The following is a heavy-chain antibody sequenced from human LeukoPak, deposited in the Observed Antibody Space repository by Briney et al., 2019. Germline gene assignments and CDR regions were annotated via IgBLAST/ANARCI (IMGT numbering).Heavy chain of an antibody. CDR3: ARAFRERIRSFDI. V-gene: IGHV4-59*01. D-gene: IGHD1-26*01. J-gene: IGHJ3*02. CDR1: DGPITTYY. Sequence: PSETLSLTCTVSDGPITTYYWNWIGQPPGKGLEWIGYINHSGDTSYNPSLKSRVTISVDTSKNQFSLKLNSVTAADTAVYYCARAFRERIRSFDIWGQGTLVTVSS. CDR2: INHSGDT.